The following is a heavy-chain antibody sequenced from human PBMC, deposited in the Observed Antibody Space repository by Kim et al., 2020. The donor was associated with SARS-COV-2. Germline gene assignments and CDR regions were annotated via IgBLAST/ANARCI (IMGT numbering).Heavy chain of an antibody. Sequence: TFDANTGKGRFIISRNNSKSTLYLQMSSLRADDTAVYYCAKDGSWGGFDSWGQGTLVTVSS. V-gene: IGHV3-23*01. J-gene: IGHJ4*02. CDR2: T. CDR3: AKDGSWGGFDS. D-gene: IGHD3-16*01.